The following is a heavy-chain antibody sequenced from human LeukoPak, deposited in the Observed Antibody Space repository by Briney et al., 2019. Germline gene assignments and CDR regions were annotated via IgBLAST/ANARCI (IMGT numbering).Heavy chain of an antibody. CDR2: ISGSGDYT. Sequence: GGSLRLSCAASGFTFSIYAMSWVRQAPGKGLEWVSTISGSGDYTYYADSVKGRFTISRDNSKNTLYLQMNRLSAEDTAVYYCARRIPATASGLDHWGQGTLVTVSS. J-gene: IGHJ4*02. V-gene: IGHV3-23*01. CDR1: GFTFSIYA. D-gene: IGHD2-2*01. CDR3: ARRIPATASGLDH.